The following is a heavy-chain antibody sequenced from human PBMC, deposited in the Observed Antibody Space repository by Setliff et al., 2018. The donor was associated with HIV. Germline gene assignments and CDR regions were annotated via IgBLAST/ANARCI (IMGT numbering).Heavy chain of an antibody. CDR2: IYHSGST. V-gene: IGHV4-38-2*01. J-gene: IGHJ2*01. D-gene: IGHD3-10*01. Sequence: SETLSLTCAVSGYSISSASYWGWIRQPPGKGLEWIASIYHSGSTYYNPSLKSRVTISVDTSKNQFSLRLSSVTAADTAVYYCARLEYYGSGSYYYNWYFDLWGRGTLVTVSS. CDR1: GYSISSASY. CDR3: ARLEYYGSGSYYYNWYFDL.